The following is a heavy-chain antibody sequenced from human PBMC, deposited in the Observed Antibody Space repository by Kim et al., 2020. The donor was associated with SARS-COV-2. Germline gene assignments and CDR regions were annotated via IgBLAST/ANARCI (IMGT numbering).Heavy chain of an antibody. CDR3: AKESIAAAGTILDP. J-gene: IGHJ5*02. CDR1: GFTFSSYG. CDR2: ISYDGSNK. Sequence: GGSLRLSCAASGFTFSSYGMHWVRQAPGKGPEWVAVISYDGSNKYYADSVKGRFTISRDNSKNTLYLQMNSLRAEDTAVYYCAKESIAAAGTILDPWGQGTLVTVSS. D-gene: IGHD6-13*01. V-gene: IGHV3-30*18.